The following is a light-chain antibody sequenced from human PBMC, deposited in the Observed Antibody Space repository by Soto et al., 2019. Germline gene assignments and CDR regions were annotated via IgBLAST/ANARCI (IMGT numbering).Light chain of an antibody. V-gene: IGKV3-15*01. CDR3: QQYNNRRRT. Sequence: EIVMTQSPATLSVSPGERATLSCRASQSVSSNLAWYQQKPGQAPRLLIYGASTRATGIPARFSGSGSGTEFTLTISSPQSEDFAVYYCQQYNNRRRTLGQGTKVDIK. CDR1: QSVSSN. J-gene: IGKJ1*01. CDR2: GAS.